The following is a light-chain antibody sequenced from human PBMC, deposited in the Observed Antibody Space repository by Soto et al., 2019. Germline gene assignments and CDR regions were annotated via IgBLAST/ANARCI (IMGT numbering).Light chain of an antibody. Sequence: DIQMTQSPSSLSAAVGDRVTITCRASQSISNHLNWYQQRPGKAPKLLIYAASDLHSGVPSRFSGSGYGTDFILSISSLQPEDSATYYCQQSYTTLWTFGQGTTVEIK. V-gene: IGKV1-39*01. CDR3: QQSYTTLWT. CDR2: AAS. J-gene: IGKJ1*01. CDR1: QSISNH.